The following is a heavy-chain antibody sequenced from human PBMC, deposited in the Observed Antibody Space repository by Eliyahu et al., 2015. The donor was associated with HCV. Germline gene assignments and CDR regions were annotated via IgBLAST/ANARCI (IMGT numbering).Heavy chain of an antibody. V-gene: IGHV3-15*01. Sequence: EVQLVESGGGSVRPGGSLTXXCAASGFXXNNAWLXXVRQAPGRGLEWVGRIKSNADGGTADYAAPVKGRFTISRDDSKERLYLQMNSLRTDDTAVYYCTTGRFYYDISGRNMHLDSWGQGALVTVSS. J-gene: IGHJ4*02. D-gene: IGHD3-22*01. CDR1: GFXXNNAW. CDR3: TTGRFYYDISGRNMHLDS. CDR2: IKSNADGGTA.